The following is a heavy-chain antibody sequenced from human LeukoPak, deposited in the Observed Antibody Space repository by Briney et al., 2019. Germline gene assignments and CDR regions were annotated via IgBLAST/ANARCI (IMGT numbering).Heavy chain of an antibody. CDR3: AKARADGVGSACFDI. CDR2: ISGSGGST. J-gene: IGHJ3*02. V-gene: IGHV3-23*01. Sequence: QAGGSLRLSCAASGFTFSSYAMSWVRQAPGKGLEWVSAISGSGGSTYYADSARGRFTISRDNSKNTLYIQMNSLRAEDTAVYYCAKARADGVGSACFDIWGQGTMVTVSS. CDR1: GFTFSSYA. D-gene: IGHD3-10*01.